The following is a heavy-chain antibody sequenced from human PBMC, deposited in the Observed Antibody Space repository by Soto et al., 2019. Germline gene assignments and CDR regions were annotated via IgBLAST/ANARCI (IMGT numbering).Heavy chain of an antibody. CDR1: GFTFSSYA. CDR3: ARDYYRFNSGYGFSMDV. Sequence: QVQLVESGGGVVQPGRSLRLSCAASGFTFSSYAMHWVRQAPGKGLEWVAVISYDGSNKYYADSVKGRFTISRDNYKNTLYLQMNSLRAEATAVYYCARDYYRFNSGYGFSMDVWGQGTTVTVSS. V-gene: IGHV3-30-3*01. J-gene: IGHJ6*02. D-gene: IGHD5-12*01. CDR2: ISYDGSNK.